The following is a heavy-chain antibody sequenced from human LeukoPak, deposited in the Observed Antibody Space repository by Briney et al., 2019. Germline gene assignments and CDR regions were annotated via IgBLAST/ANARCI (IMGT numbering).Heavy chain of an antibody. CDR1: GGSISSYY. Sequence: SETLSLTCTVSGGSISSYYWSWIRQPPGKGLEWIGYIYYSGSTNYNPSLKSRVSISLGTSMNQFSLKLSSVTAADTAVYYCARAPELGGYYFDYWGQGTLVTVSS. V-gene: IGHV4-59*08. J-gene: IGHJ4*02. CDR3: ARAPELGGYYFDY. CDR2: IYYSGST. D-gene: IGHD7-27*01.